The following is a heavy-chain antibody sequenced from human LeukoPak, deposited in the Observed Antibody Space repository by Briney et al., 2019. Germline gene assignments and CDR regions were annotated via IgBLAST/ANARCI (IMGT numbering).Heavy chain of an antibody. CDR2: IIPILGIA. V-gene: IGHV1-69*04. J-gene: IGHJ4*02. D-gene: IGHD3-22*01. Sequence: GASVKVSCKASGGTFSSYAISWVRQAPGQGLEWMGRIIPILGIANYAQKFQGRVTITADKSTSTAYMELSSLRSEDTAVYYCASYYDSSGSYFDYWGQGTLVTVSS. CDR1: GGTFSSYA. CDR3: ASYYDSSGSYFDY.